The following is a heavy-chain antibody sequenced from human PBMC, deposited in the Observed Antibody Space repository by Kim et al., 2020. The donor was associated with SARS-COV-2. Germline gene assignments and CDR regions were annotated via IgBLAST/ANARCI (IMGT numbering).Heavy chain of an antibody. Sequence: GGSLRLSCAASGFTFSSYSMNWVRQAPGKGLEWVSSISSSSSYIYYADSVKGRFTISRDNAKNSLYLQMNSLRAEDTAVYYCARDQGVVAATNGMDVWGQGTTVTVSS. V-gene: IGHV3-21*01. J-gene: IGHJ6*02. CDR1: GFTFSSYS. D-gene: IGHD2-15*01. CDR2: ISSSSSYI. CDR3: ARDQGVVAATNGMDV.